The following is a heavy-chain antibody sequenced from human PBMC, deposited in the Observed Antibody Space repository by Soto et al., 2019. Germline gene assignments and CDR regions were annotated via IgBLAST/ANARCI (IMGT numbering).Heavy chain of an antibody. V-gene: IGHV3-43*01. J-gene: IGHJ6*02. D-gene: IGHD6-6*01. Sequence: GGSLRLSCAASGFTFDDYTMHWVRQAPGKGLEWVSLISWDGGSTYYADSVKGRFTISRDNSKNSLYLQMNSLRTEDTAFYYCAKDIRLAAPRPYYYYGMDVWGQGTTVTVSS. CDR1: GFTFDDYT. CDR2: ISWDGGST. CDR3: AKDIRLAAPRPYYYYGMDV.